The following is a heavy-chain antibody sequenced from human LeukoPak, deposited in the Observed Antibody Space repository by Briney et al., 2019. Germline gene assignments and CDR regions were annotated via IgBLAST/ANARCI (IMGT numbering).Heavy chain of an antibody. D-gene: IGHD2-15*01. J-gene: IGHJ1*01. CDR3: TNDRYCSGITCREYFQH. Sequence: GGSLRLSCAASGFTFSNAWMSWVRQAPGKGLEWVGRIKSKTDGGTTDYAAPVKGRFTISRDDSKNTLYLQMNSLKNEDTAMYYCTNDRYCSGITCREYFQHWGQGTLVTVSS. CDR1: GFTFSNAW. V-gene: IGHV3-15*01. CDR2: IKSKTDGGTT.